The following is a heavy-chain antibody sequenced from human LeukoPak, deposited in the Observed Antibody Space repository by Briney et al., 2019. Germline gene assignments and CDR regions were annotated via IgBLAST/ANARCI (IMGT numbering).Heavy chain of an antibody. CDR3: ARDQLGIVGALGYFDY. CDR2: IYYSGST. Sequence: SETLSLTCAVYGGSFSGYYWSWIRQPPGKGLEWIGYIYYSGSTNYNPSLKSRVTISVDTSKNQFSLKLSSVTAADTAVYYCARDQLGIVGALGYFDYWGQGTLVTVSS. CDR1: GGSFSGYY. J-gene: IGHJ4*02. D-gene: IGHD1-26*01. V-gene: IGHV4-59*12.